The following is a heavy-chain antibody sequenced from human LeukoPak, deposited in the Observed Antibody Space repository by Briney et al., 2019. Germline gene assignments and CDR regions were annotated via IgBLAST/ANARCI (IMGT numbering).Heavy chain of an antibody. CDR3: AKARGVGYNLWVFGH. D-gene: IGHD5-24*01. CDR2: ISGSGGST. CDR1: GFTFNTYV. Sequence: GGSLRLSCAAPGFTFNTYVMNWVRQAPGKGLEWVSDISGSGGSTYHADSVKGRFTISRDNSKNTLYLQMNSLRAEDTAVYYCAKARGVGYNLWVFGHWGQGTLVTVSS. J-gene: IGHJ4*02. V-gene: IGHV3-23*01.